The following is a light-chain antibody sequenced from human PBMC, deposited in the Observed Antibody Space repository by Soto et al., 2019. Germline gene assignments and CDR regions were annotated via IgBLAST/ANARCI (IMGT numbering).Light chain of an antibody. Sequence: QSVLTQPPSASGTPGQRVTISCSGSSSNIGSNYVYWYQQLPGTAPKLLIYRNNQRPSGVPDRFSGSKSGTSASLAISGLRSEDEDDYYCAAWDDSLSGPEVFGPGTKVTVL. CDR3: AAWDDSLSGPEV. J-gene: IGLJ1*01. CDR1: SSNIGSNY. CDR2: RNN. V-gene: IGLV1-47*01.